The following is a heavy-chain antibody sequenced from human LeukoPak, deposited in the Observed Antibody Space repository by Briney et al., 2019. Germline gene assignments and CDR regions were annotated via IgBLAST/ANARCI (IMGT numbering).Heavy chain of an antibody. D-gene: IGHD2-21*01. J-gene: IGHJ6*02. CDR2: INLSGGTT. CDR3: ARDLFRAAGSYYYGMDV. Sequence: ASVNVSCKASVYTFISYYMHWVRQAPGQGLEWMGIINLSGGTTSYAQELQGRVTMTRDTSTSTVYMELTSLRSEDTAVYYCARDLFRAAGSYYYGMDVWGQGTTVTVSS. V-gene: IGHV1-46*04. CDR1: VYTFISYY.